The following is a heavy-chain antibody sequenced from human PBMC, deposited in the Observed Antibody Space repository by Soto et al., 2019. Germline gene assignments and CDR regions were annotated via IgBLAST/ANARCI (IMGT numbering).Heavy chain of an antibody. Sequence: ASVKVSCKASGYTFTGYYMHWVRQAPGQGLEWMGWINPNSGGTNYAQKFQGWVTMTRDTSISTAYMELSRLRSDDTAVYYCARGHTVDYYYYGMDVWGQGTTVTVSS. V-gene: IGHV1-2*04. CDR2: INPNSGGT. D-gene: IGHD4-17*01. CDR1: GYTFTGYY. J-gene: IGHJ6*02. CDR3: ARGHTVDYYYYGMDV.